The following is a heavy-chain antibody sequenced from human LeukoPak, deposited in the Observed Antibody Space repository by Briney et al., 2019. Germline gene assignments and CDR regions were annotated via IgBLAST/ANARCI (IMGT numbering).Heavy chain of an antibody. J-gene: IGHJ5*02. CDR2: FDPEDGET. CDR1: GYTLTELS. V-gene: IGHV1-24*01. Sequence: EASVTVSCKVSGYTLTELSMHWVRQAPGKGLEWMGGFDPEDGETIYAQKFQGRVTMTEDTSTDTAYMELSSLRSEDTAVYYRATELYDSSGYYINWFDPWGQGTLVTVSS. D-gene: IGHD3-22*01. CDR3: ATELYDSSGYYINWFDP.